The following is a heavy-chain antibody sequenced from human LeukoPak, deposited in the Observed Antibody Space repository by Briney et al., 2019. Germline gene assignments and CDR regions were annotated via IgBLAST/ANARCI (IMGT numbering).Heavy chain of an antibody. CDR1: GGTFSSYA. CDR2: IIPIFGTA. Sequence: SVKVLCKASGGTFSSYAISWVRQAPGQSLEWMGGIIPIFGTANYAQKFQGRVTITADESTSTAYMELSSLRSEDTAVYYCARDGRYCSSTSCYWESGTDVLAKGPRSPSP. CDR3: ARDGRYCSSTSCYWESGTDV. D-gene: IGHD2-2*01. J-gene: IGHJ6*02. V-gene: IGHV1-69*13.